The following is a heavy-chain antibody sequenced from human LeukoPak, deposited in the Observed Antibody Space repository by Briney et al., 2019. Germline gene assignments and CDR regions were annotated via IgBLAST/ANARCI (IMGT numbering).Heavy chain of an antibody. V-gene: IGHV1-58*01. J-gene: IGHJ4*02. Sequence: SVKVSCKASGFTFGSSAVHWVRQARGQRLEWIGWIVVDSGNTHYAQKFQERVTITRDMSTSTAYMELSSLRSEDTAVYYCAREADGGKGPNLDYWGQGTLVTVSS. CDR3: AREADGGKGPNLDY. CDR1: GFTFGSSA. D-gene: IGHD4-23*01. CDR2: IVVDSGNT.